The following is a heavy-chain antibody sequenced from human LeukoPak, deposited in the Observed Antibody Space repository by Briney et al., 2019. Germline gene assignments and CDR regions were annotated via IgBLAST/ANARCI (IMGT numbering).Heavy chain of an antibody. J-gene: IGHJ5*02. V-gene: IGHV1-18*01. CDR3: ARGGGRFIAARPHWFDP. Sequence: ASVTVSCKASGYTFTSYGISWVRQAPGQGLEWMGWISAYNGNTNYAQKLQGRVTMTTDTSTSTAYMELRSLRSDDTAVYYCARGGGRFIAARPHWFDPWGQGTLVTVSS. CDR1: GYTFTSYG. CDR2: ISAYNGNT. D-gene: IGHD6-6*01.